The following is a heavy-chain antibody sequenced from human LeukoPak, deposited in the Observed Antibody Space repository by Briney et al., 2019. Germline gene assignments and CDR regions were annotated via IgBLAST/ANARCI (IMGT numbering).Heavy chain of an antibody. CDR2: IYYSGST. J-gene: IGHJ4*01. CDR1: GGSISSGGDY. V-gene: IGHV4-31*03. Sequence: SETLSLTCTVSGGSISSGGDYWSWNRQHPGKGLEWIGYIYYSGSTYYNPSLKSRVTISVDTSKNQFSLKLSSVTAADTAVYYCAREVAATYYFDYWGQGTLVTVSS. D-gene: IGHD6-25*01. CDR3: AREVAATYYFDY.